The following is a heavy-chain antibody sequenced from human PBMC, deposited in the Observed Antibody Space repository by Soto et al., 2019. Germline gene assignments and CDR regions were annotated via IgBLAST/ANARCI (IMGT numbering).Heavy chain of an antibody. V-gene: IGHV3-9*01. CDR1: GFTFHEYA. CDR3: TKGGYALIYYFGMDV. Sequence: EVQLIESGGGWVQPGTSLRVSCAASGFTFHEYAMHWVRQAPGKGLEWVSGISSDGDTIAYADSVQGRFTVFRDNAKNSLYLQMNSLRAEDTALYYCTKGGYALIYYFGMDVWGQGPKVTVSS. CDR2: ISSDGDTI. D-gene: IGHD5-12*01. J-gene: IGHJ6*02.